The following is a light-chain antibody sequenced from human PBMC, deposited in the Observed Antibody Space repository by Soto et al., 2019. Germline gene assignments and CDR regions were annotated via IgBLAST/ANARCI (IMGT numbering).Light chain of an antibody. V-gene: IGKV3D-15*01. J-gene: IGKJ4*01. CDR1: QIVTTK. Sequence: IMVTQSAVALSVSTGERATLSCRASQIVTTKVAWYQQRPGQVPRLLIFGASTRATGIPARFSGSGSGTEFTLTIRSLLSEDFAVYFCQQYHEWPTVTFGGGTNVDI. CDR2: GAS. CDR3: QQYHEWPTVT.